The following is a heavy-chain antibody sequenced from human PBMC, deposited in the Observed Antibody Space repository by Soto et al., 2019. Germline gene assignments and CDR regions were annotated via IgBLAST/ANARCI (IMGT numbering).Heavy chain of an antibody. CDR2: IYYSGST. J-gene: IGHJ5*02. V-gene: IGHV4-39*01. Sequence: SETLSLTCTVSGGSISSSSYYWGWIRQPPGKGLEWIGSIYYSGSTYYNPSLKSGVTISVDTSKNQFCLKLSPVTAADTAVYYCATLTTYCTNGVCYGNWFDPWGQGTLVTVSS. D-gene: IGHD2-8*01. CDR1: GGSISSSSYY. CDR3: ATLTTYCTNGVCYGNWFDP.